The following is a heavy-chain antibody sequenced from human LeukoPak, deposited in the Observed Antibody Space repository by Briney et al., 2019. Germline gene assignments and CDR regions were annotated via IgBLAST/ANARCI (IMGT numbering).Heavy chain of an antibody. CDR1: GFTFSSYA. CDR2: ISGSGGST. CDR3: AKGPSSGWYRY. Sequence: GGTLRLSCAASGFTFSSYAMSWVRQAPGKGLEWVSAISGSGGSTYYADSVKGRFTISRDNSKNTLYLQMNSLRAEDTAVYYCAKGPSSGWYRYWGQGTLVTVSS. J-gene: IGHJ4*02. D-gene: IGHD6-19*01. V-gene: IGHV3-23*01.